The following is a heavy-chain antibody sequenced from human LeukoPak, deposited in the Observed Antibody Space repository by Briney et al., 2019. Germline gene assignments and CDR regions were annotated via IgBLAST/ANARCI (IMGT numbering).Heavy chain of an antibody. Sequence: GGALRLSCAASGFTFSSYAMSWVRQAPGKGLEWVSSISGSGGTTYYADSVKGRFTISRDNSKNTLYLQMNSLRAEDTDVYYCAKDRVWLQPRGCDYWGQGTLVTVSS. J-gene: IGHJ4*02. CDR2: ISGSGGTT. D-gene: IGHD5-24*01. CDR1: GFTFSSYA. CDR3: AKDRVWLQPRGCDY. V-gene: IGHV3-23*01.